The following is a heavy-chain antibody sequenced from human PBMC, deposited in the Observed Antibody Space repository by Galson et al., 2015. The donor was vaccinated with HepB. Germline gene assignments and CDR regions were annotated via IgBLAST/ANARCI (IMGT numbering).Heavy chain of an antibody. Sequence: SLRLSCAASGFTFSSYGMHWVRQAPGKGLEWVAVIWYDGSNKYYADSVKGRFTISRDNSKNTLYLQMNSLRAEDTAVYYCARDSRSDYVFYFDYWGQGTLVTVSS. CDR1: GFTFSSYG. V-gene: IGHV3-33*01. J-gene: IGHJ4*02. D-gene: IGHD4-17*01. CDR2: IWYDGSNK. CDR3: ARDSRSDYVFYFDY.